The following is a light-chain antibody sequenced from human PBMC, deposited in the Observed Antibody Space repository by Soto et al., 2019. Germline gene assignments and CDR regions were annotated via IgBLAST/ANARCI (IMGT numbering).Light chain of an antibody. CDR2: EVN. J-gene: IGLJ1*01. Sequence: QSVRTQPASVSGSPGQSITISCTGTSSDVGDYNYVSWYQHHPGKAPKLIIYEVNNRPSGVSNRFSGSKSGSTASLTISGLQAEDEADYYCSSYTSISTYVFGTGTKV. V-gene: IGLV2-14*01. CDR1: SSDVGDYNY. CDR3: SSYTSISTYV.